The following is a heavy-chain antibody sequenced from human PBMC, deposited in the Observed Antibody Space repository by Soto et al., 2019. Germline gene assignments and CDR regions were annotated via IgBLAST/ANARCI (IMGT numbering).Heavy chain of an antibody. CDR1: DGSSNNYY. J-gene: IGHJ4*02. Sequence: QVQLQQWGAGLLKPSETLSLTCAVYDGSSNNYYWSWIRQPPGKGLEWIGEINHSGSTNYNASLNSRVTISEDTSKKQFSLELRFVTAADTAVYYCARGGLIRGVRYYWGQGTLVTVSS. V-gene: IGHV4-34*01. D-gene: IGHD3-10*01. CDR3: ARGGLIRGVRYY. CDR2: INHSGST.